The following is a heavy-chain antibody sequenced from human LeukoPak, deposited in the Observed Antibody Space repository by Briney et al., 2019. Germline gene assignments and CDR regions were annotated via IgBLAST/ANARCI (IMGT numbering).Heavy chain of an antibody. V-gene: IGHV1-69*05. CDR1: GGTFSSYA. CDR2: IIPIFGTA. D-gene: IGHD3-16*01. CDR3: VREEEGGPFDY. Sequence: SSVKVSCKASGGTFSSYAISWVRQAPGQGLEWMGGIIPIFGTANYAQKFQGRVTMTRDTSTSTVYLELSSLTSEDTAIYYCVREEEGGPFDYWGQGTLVTVSS. J-gene: IGHJ4*02.